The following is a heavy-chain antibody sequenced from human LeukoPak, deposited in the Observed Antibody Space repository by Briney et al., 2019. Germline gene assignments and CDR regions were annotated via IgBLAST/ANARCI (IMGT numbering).Heavy chain of an antibody. V-gene: IGHV4-34*01. CDR2: INHSGST. D-gene: IGHD5-18*01. CDR1: GGSFGGYY. J-gene: IGHJ4*02. Sequence: SETLSLTCAVYGGSFGGYYWSWIRQPPGKGLEWIGEINHSGSTNYNPSLKSRVTISVDTSKNQFSLKLSSVTAADTAVYYCARGRIQLWSVYFDYWGQGTLVTVSS. CDR3: ARGRIQLWSVYFDY.